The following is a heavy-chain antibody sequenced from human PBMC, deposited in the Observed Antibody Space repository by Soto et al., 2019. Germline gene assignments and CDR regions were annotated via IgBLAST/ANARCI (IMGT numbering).Heavy chain of an antibody. D-gene: IGHD6-6*01. CDR2: IYYSGST. CDR1: GGSISSGGYY. V-gene: IGHV4-31*03. CDR3: ASGMRIAAQGWFDP. J-gene: IGHJ5*02. Sequence: LSLTCTVSGGSISSGGYYWSWIRQHPGKGLEWIGYIYYSGSTYYNPSLKSRVTISVDTSKNQFSLKLSSVTAADTAVYYCASGMRIAAQGWFDPWGQGTLVTVSS.